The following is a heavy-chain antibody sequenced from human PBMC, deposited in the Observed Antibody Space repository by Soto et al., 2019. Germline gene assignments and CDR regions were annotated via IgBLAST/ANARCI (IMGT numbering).Heavy chain of an antibody. J-gene: IGHJ5*02. CDR2: INPSGGST. CDR3: ARPNGIAIFGLVSSHNWFDP. Sequence: QVQLVQSGAEVKKPGASVKVSCKASGYTFTSYYMHWVRQAPGQGLEWMGIINPSGGSTSYAQKYQGRVTMTRGTSTSTVYMALSSLRSEDTAVYYCARPNGIAIFGLVSSHNWFDPWGQGTLVTVSS. D-gene: IGHD3-3*01. V-gene: IGHV1-46*01. CDR1: GYTFTSYY.